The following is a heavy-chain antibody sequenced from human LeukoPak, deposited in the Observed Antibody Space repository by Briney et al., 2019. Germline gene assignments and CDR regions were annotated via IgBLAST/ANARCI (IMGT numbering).Heavy chain of an antibody. D-gene: IGHD3-10*01. CDR1: GYTFTSYG. Sequence: ASVKVSCTASGYTFTSYGISWVRQAPGQGLEWMGWISAYNGNTNYAQKLQGRVTMTTDTSTSTAYMELRSLRSDDTAVYYCARLPAGSGSHNWFDPWGQGTLVTVSS. J-gene: IGHJ5*02. V-gene: IGHV1-18*01. CDR3: ARLPAGSGSHNWFDP. CDR2: ISAYNGNT.